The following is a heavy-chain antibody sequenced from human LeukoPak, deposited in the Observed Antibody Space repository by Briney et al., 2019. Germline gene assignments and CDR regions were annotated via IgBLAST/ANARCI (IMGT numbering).Heavy chain of an antibody. CDR1: GCSFTTYW. CDR2: IYPGDSAT. CDR3: ARHRGSDSSGYYFFDY. Sequence: GESLQISFQGSGCSFTTYWIGWVRQLPGKGLEWMGIIYPGDSATRYRPSFQGQVTISADKSISTAYLQWSSLKASDTTMYYCARHRGSDSSGYYFFDYWGQGTLVTVSS. V-gene: IGHV5-51*01. D-gene: IGHD3-22*01. J-gene: IGHJ4*02.